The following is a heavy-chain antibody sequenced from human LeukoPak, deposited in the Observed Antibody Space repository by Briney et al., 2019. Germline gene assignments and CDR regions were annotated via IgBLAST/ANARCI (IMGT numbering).Heavy chain of an antibody. CDR2: INHSGST. V-gene: IGHV4-34*01. J-gene: IGHJ5*02. CDR1: GGSFSGYY. CDR3: ARHPYYDILTGLSYNWFDP. D-gene: IGHD3-9*01. Sequence: SETLSLTCAVYGGSFSGYYWSWIRQPPGKGLEWIGEINHSGSTNYNPSLKSRVTISVDTSKNQFSLKLSSVTAADTAVYYCARHPYYDILTGLSYNWFDPWGQGTLVTVSS.